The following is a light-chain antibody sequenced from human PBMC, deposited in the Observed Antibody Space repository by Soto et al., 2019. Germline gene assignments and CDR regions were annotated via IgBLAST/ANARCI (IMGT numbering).Light chain of an antibody. CDR3: QKYNTVPRT. Sequence: DIPMTQSPSSLSASVGDRVTITCRASQGISHFLAWYQQKPGKVPKLLIYAASILQSGVPPRFSGSGSGTDFTLTISSLQPEDVAPYYCQKYNTVPRTFGQGTKVEI. J-gene: IGKJ1*01. CDR1: QGISHF. CDR2: AAS. V-gene: IGKV1-27*01.